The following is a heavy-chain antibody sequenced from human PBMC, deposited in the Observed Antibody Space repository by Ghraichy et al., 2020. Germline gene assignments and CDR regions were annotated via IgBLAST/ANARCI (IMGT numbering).Heavy chain of an antibody. Sequence: GGSLRLSCVDSGFSFSSYSMNWVRQSPGKGLEWVSYITSSSRSIFYADSVKGRFTISRDNAQNSLSLQMNSLRDEDTAVYYCARGSTVVRFFYYDGMDVWGQGTTVTVSS. J-gene: IGHJ6*02. CDR3: ARGSTVVRFFYYDGMDV. CDR2: ITSSSRSI. D-gene: IGHD4-23*01. V-gene: IGHV3-48*02. CDR1: GFSFSSYS.